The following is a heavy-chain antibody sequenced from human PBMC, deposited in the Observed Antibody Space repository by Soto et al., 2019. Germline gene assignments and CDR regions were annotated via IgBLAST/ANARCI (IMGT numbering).Heavy chain of an antibody. CDR3: ARTHYCTGGSCSFDWFDP. V-gene: IGHV4-61*01. J-gene: IGHJ5*02. CDR2: GYYTGST. Sequence: ASETLSLTCTVSGGSVSSSSYYWTWIRQPPGKGLEWIGYGYYTGSTNYNPSLRSRVTISVDMSQNQVSLKLRSVTVADTAVYFCARTHYCTGGSCSFDWFDPWGQGTLVTVSS. D-gene: IGHD2-8*02. CDR1: GGSVSSSSYY.